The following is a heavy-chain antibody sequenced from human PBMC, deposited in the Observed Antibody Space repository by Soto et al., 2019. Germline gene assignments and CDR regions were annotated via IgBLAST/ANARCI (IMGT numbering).Heavy chain of an antibody. CDR2: INPSGGST. Sequence: ASVKVSCKASGYTFTSYYMHWLRQAPGQGLEWMGIINPSGGSTSYAQKFQGRVTMTRDTSTSTAYMELSSLRSEDTAVYYCARVGYYDSSGYYGASYGMDVWGQGTTVTVSS. CDR1: GYTFTSYY. CDR3: ARVGYYDSSGYYGASYGMDV. V-gene: IGHV1-46*01. D-gene: IGHD3-22*01. J-gene: IGHJ6*02.